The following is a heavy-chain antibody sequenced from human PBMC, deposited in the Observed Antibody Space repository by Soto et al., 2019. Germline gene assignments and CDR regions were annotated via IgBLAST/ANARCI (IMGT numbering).Heavy chain of an antibody. D-gene: IGHD3-22*01. Sequence: PGGSLRLSCAASGFTFRNYWMGWVRQTPDKGLEWVANIKPDGSDKYYVDSVKGRFTISRDNAKNSVFLQLNSLKTEDTAVYYCTADPPLHQYDTSTTPWGQGTLVTVSS. CDR1: GFTFRNYW. V-gene: IGHV3-7*05. CDR3: TADPPLHQYDTSTTP. CDR2: IKPDGSDK. J-gene: IGHJ5*02.